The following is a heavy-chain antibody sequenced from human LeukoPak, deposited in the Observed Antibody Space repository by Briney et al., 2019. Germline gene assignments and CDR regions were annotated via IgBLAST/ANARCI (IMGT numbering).Heavy chain of an antibody. D-gene: IGHD3-3*01. Sequence: ASVKVSCKASGYTFTSYGISWVRQAPGQGLEWMGWISAYNGNTNYAQKLQGRVTMTTDTSTSTAYMELRSLRSEDTAVYYCARDRPNYDFWSGYYYYYGMDVWGQGTTVTVSS. CDR1: GYTFTSYG. CDR2: ISAYNGNT. CDR3: ARDRPNYDFWSGYYYYYGMDV. J-gene: IGHJ6*02. V-gene: IGHV1-18*01.